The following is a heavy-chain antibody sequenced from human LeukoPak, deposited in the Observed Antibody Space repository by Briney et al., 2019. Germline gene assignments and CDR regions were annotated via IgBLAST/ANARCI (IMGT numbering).Heavy chain of an antibody. CDR2: INHSGST. J-gene: IGHJ5*02. CDR3: ARGFRANWFDP. CDR1: GGSFSGCY. Sequence: SETLSLTCAVYGGSFSGCYWSWIRQPPGKGLEWIGEINHSGSTNYNPSLKSRVTISVDTSKNQFSLKLSSVTAADTAVYYCARGFRANWFDPWGQGTLVTVSS. D-gene: IGHD3-10*01. V-gene: IGHV4-34*01.